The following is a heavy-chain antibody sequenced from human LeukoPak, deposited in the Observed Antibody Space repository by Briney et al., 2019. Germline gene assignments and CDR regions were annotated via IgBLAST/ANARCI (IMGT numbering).Heavy chain of an antibody. Sequence: ASVKVSCKTSGYTFTGRYVHWVRQAPGQGLEWMGWIAPDSGGTNYAQQFQDRVTMTRDTSLSIAYMEVSRLRSDDTAVYYCARDRSTRGNWLDTWGQGTLVTVSS. CDR1: GYTFTGRY. V-gene: IGHV1-2*02. D-gene: IGHD2-2*01. CDR3: ARDRSTRGNWLDT. CDR2: IAPDSGGT. J-gene: IGHJ5*02.